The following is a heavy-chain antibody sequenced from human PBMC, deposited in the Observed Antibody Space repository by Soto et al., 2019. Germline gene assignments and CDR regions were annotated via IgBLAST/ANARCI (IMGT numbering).Heavy chain of an antibody. CDR2: IYHSGST. J-gene: IGHJ5*02. CDR1: GGSISSSNW. D-gene: IGHD3-22*01. Sequence: SETLSLTCAVSGGSISSSNWWSWVRQPPGKGLEWIGEIYHSGSTNYNPSLKSRVTISVDKSKNQFSLKLSSVTAADTAVYYCARVFVVVYYDSSDRNWFDPWGQGTLVTVSS. V-gene: IGHV4-4*02. CDR3: ARVFVVVYYDSSDRNWFDP.